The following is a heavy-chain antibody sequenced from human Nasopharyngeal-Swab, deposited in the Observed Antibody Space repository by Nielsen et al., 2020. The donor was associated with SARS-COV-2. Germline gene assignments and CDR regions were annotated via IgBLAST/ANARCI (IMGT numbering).Heavy chain of an antibody. J-gene: IGHJ4*02. CDR3: AREAGYCSGGSCYSGPLDY. D-gene: IGHD2-15*01. Sequence: VRQAPGKGLEWVAVIWYDGSNKYYADSVKGRFTISRDNSKNTLYLQMISLRAEDTAVYYCAREAGYCSGGSCYSGPLDYWGQGTLVTVSS. V-gene: IGHV3-33*01. CDR2: IWYDGSNK.